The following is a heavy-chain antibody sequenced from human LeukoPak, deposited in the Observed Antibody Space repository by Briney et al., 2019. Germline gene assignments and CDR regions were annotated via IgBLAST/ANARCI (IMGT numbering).Heavy chain of an antibody. D-gene: IGHD3-22*01. Sequence: GGSLRLSCAASGFTVSSNYLRGGPQAPGEGVEWGSVIFIVGSKYSADSVKGRFTISRDNSKNTLYLQMNSLRAEDTAVYYCARDQYYYDSSGYYKTGFWDIWGQGTMVTVSS. V-gene: IGHV3-66*01. CDR1: GFTVSSNY. CDR3: ARDQYYYDSSGYYKTGFWDI. CDR2: IFIVGSK. J-gene: IGHJ3*02.